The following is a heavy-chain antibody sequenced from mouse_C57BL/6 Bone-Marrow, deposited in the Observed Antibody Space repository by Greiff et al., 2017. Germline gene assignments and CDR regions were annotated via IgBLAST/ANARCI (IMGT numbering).Heavy chain of an antibody. Sequence: QVQLQQSGAELVRPGPSVKVSCKASGYAFTNYLIEWVKQRPGQGLEWIGVINPGSGGTNYNEKFKGKATLTADKSSSTAYMQLSSLTSEDSAVYFCARDSSGFFAYWGQGTLVTVSA. V-gene: IGHV1-54*01. D-gene: IGHD3-2*02. CDR3: ARDSSGFFAY. J-gene: IGHJ3*01. CDR1: GYAFTNYL. CDR2: INPGSGGT.